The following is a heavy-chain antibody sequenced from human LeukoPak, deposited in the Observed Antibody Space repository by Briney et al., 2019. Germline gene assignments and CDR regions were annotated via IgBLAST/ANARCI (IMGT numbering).Heavy chain of an antibody. D-gene: IGHD3-22*01. CDR3: ARASHYYYDSSGYPLFDY. J-gene: IGHJ4*02. CDR2: INHSGST. V-gene: IGHV4-34*01. CDR1: GGSLSGYY. Sequence: SETLSLTCDVYGGSLSGYYWSWIRQPPGKGLEWIGEINHSGSTNYNPSLESRVTISVDTSKNQFSLNLSSVTAADTAVYYCARASHYYYDSSGYPLFDYWGQGTLVTVSS.